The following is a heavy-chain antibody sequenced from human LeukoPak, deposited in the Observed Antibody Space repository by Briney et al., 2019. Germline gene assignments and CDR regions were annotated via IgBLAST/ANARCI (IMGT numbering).Heavy chain of an antibody. D-gene: IGHD4-23*01. J-gene: IGHJ4*02. CDR1: GGSISSGGYS. Sequence: PSQTLSLTCAVSGGSISSGGYSWSWIRQPPGKGLDWIGYIYHSGSTYYNPSLKSRVTISVDRSKNQFSLKLSSVTAADTAVYYCARGYGGLLDYWGQGTLVTVSS. CDR2: IYHSGST. CDR3: ARGYGGLLDY. V-gene: IGHV4-30-2*01.